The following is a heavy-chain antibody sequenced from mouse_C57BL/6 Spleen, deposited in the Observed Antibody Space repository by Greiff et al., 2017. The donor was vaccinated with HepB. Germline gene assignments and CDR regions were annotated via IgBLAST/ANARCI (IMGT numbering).Heavy chain of an antibody. CDR3: ADVAAY. Sequence: DVQLVESGGDLVKPGGSLKLSCAASGFTFSSYGMSWVRQTPDKRLEWVATISSGGSYTYYPDSVKGRFTLSRDNAKNTLYLQMSSLKSEDTAMYYCADVAAYWGQGTLVTVSA. CDR1: GFTFSSYG. V-gene: IGHV5-6*01. CDR2: ISSGGSYT. J-gene: IGHJ3*01.